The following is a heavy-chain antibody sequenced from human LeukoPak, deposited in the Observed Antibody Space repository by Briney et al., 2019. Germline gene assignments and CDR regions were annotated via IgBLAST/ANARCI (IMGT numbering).Heavy chain of an antibody. CDR2: IYYSGST. Sequence: SETLSLTCTVSGGSISSYYWSWIRQPPGKGLEWIGYIYYSGSTNYNPSPKSRVTISVDTSKNQFSLKLSSVTAADTAVYYYASSPPTYYYDSSGYYPAGGFDYWGQGTLVTVSS. V-gene: IGHV4-59*08. CDR1: GGSISSYY. J-gene: IGHJ4*02. CDR3: ASSPPTYYYDSSGYYPAGGFDY. D-gene: IGHD3-22*01.